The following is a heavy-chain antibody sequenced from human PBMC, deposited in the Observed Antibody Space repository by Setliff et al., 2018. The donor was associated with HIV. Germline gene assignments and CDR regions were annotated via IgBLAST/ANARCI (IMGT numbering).Heavy chain of an antibody. D-gene: IGHD3-10*01. CDR3: ARGVRGVIIDWYYFDY. V-gene: IGHV4-4*02. Sequence: SETLSLTCAVSGGSISSTNWWSWVRQPPGKGLEWIGEIYQSGSTNYNPSLKSRVTISLDTSKSQFSLRLTSVTAADTAVYYCARGVRGVIIDWYYFDYWGQGTLVTVSS. J-gene: IGHJ4*02. CDR2: IYQSGST. CDR1: GGSISSTNW.